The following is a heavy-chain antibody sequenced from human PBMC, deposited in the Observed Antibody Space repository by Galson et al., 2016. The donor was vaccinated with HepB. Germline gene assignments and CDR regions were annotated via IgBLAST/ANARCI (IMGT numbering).Heavy chain of an antibody. D-gene: IGHD1/OR15-1a*01. CDR3: ARVGPTGTIDY. Sequence: SVKVSCKASGYTFTRYYMHWVRQAPGQGLEWMGIINPSGGSTSYAQKFQGRVTMTRDTSTNTVYMELSSLRSEDTAVYYCARVGPTGTIDYWGQGTLVTVSS. V-gene: IGHV1-46*01. CDR1: GYTFTRYY. J-gene: IGHJ4*02. CDR2: INPSGGST.